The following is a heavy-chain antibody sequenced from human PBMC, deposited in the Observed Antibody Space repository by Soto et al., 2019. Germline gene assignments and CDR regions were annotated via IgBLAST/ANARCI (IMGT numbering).Heavy chain of an antibody. CDR2: IRSKAYGGTT. CDR3: TRGGGYDYGDYGRKERVEDAFDI. D-gene: IGHD4-17*01. Sequence: GGSLRLSCTASGFTFGDYAMSWFRQAPGKGLEWVGFIRSKAYGGTTEYAASVKGRFTISRDDSKSIAYLQMNSLKTEDTAVYYCTRGGGYDYGDYGRKERVEDAFDIWGQGTMVTVSS. J-gene: IGHJ3*02. CDR1: GFTFGDYA. V-gene: IGHV3-49*03.